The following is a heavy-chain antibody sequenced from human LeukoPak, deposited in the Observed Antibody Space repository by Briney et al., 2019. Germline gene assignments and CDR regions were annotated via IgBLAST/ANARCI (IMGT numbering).Heavy chain of an antibody. CDR3: ARAYCGGHCYYDAFDI. CDR2: IYYSGST. CDR1: GGSISSYY. V-gene: IGHV4-59*08. D-gene: IGHD2-21*02. J-gene: IGHJ3*02. Sequence: PSETLSLTCTVSGGSISSYYWSWIRQPPAKGLEWIGYIYYSGSTNYNPSLKSRVTISVDTSKNQFSLKLSSVTAADTAVYYCARAYCGGHCYYDAFDIWGQGTMVTVSS.